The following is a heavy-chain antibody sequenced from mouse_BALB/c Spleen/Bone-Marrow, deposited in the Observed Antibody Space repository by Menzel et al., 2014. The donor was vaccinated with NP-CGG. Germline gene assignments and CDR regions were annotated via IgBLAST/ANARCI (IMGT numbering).Heavy chain of an antibody. CDR1: GYTFTSYW. J-gene: IGHJ4*01. CDR2: IAPGSGST. CDR3: ARFPIYYGNYGAMDY. V-gene: IGHV1S41*01. Sequence: DLVKPGASVKLSCKASGYTFTSYWINWIKQRPGQGLEWIGRIAPGSGSTYYNEMFKGKATLTVDTSSGTAYIQLSSLSSEDSAVYFCARFPIYYGNYGAMDYLGQGTSVTVSS. D-gene: IGHD2-1*01.